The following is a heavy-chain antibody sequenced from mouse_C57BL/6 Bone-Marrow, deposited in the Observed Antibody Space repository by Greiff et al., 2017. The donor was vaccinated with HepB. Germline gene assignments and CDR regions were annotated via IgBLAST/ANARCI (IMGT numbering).Heavy chain of an antibody. Sequence: VQLQQPGAELVKPGASVKMSCKASGYTFTSYWITWVKQRPGQGLEWIGDIYPGSGSTNYNEKFKSKATLTVDTSSSTAYMQLSSLTSEDSAVYYCARDCGSSPWFAYWGQGTLVTVSA. D-gene: IGHD1-1*01. CDR1: GYTFTSYW. CDR2: IYPGSGST. V-gene: IGHV1-55*01. CDR3: ARDCGSSPWFAY. J-gene: IGHJ3*01.